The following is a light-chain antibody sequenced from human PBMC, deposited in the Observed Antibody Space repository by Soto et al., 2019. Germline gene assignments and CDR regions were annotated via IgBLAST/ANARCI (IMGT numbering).Light chain of an antibody. J-gene: IGLJ1*01. Sequence: QSALTQPASVSGSPGQSITISCTGTSSDVGSYNFVSWYQQHPGKAPKLMIYEVTKRPSGVSNRFSGSKSGNTASLTISGLQAEDEADYYCCSYAGSSTDVFGTGTKVTVL. CDR1: SSDVGSYNF. CDR3: CSYAGSSTDV. CDR2: EVT. V-gene: IGLV2-23*02.